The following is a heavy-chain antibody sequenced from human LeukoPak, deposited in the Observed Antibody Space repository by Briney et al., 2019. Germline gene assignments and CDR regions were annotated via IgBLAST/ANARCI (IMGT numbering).Heavy chain of an antibody. D-gene: IGHD6-13*01. CDR2: IKQDGSEK. Sequence: PGGSLRLSCAASGFTVSSHYMGWVRQAPGKGLEWVANIKQDGSEKYYVDSVKGRFTISRDNAKNSLYLQMNSLRAEDTAVYYCAREQASSWPNYYYYYYGMDVWGQGTTVTVSS. J-gene: IGHJ6*02. V-gene: IGHV3-7*01. CDR1: GFTVSSHY. CDR3: AREQASSWPNYYYYYYGMDV.